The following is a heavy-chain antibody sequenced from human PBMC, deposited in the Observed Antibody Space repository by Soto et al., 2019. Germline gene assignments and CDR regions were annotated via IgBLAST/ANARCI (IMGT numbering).Heavy chain of an antibody. D-gene: IGHD3-3*01. J-gene: IGHJ3*02. V-gene: IGHV1-2*02. Sequence: QVHLVQSGAEVKKPGASMKISCTASGYTLTSHHVQWVWQAPGRGLEWMGSINPANGVAKYTERLQGRVTMDRAAPTHTVYLELRCPACGDTALCSCARWGVVGVPGASAFDIWGQGTMVTVSS. CDR1: GYTLTSHH. CDR2: INPANGVA. CDR3: ARWGVVGVPGASAFDI.